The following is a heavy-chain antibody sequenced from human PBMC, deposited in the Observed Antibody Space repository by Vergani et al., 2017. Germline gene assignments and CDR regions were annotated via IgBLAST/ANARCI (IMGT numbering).Heavy chain of an antibody. CDR1: GFTFSTYA. CDR2: LTGGGGST. V-gene: IGHV3-23*04. Sequence: EVQLVESGGGLVQPGGSLRLSCAASGFTFSTYAMHWVRQAPGKGLGGVSALTGGGGSTYYADSFKGRFIISRDNSRDTLYLQMNSLRPEDTPTYYCVKDAGSYENFFDSRCQGTLVTVSS. CDR3: VKDAGSYENFFDS. D-gene: IGHD1-26*01. J-gene: IGHJ4*02.